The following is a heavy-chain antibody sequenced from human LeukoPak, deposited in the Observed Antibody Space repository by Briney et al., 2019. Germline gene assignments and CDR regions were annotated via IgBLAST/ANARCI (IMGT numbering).Heavy chain of an antibody. J-gene: IGHJ5*02. CDR1: GGTISNSSYY. CDR2: SCYSGST. D-gene: IGHD2-8*01. V-gene: IGHV4-61*05. CDR3: ARLGYCSNGVCP. Sequence: SVTLSLTCTVSGGTISNSSYYWGWLRQPPEKGLERNGNSCYSGSTNYNPSLKSRVTISVDTSKNQFSLKLSSATAADTAVYYCARLGYCSNGVCPWGQGTLVTVSS.